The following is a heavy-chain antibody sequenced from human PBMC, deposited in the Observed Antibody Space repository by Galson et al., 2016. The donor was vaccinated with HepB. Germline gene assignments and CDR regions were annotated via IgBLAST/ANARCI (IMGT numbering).Heavy chain of an antibody. CDR1: EFSFSNFW. V-gene: IGHV3-7*01. Sequence: SLRLSCATSEFSFSNFWMTWVRQAPGKGLEWVANIKPDGSDKYYADSVKGRFTISRDNAQSSLYLQMNTLRGEDTAVYYCARKNALDIWGQGTLVTVSS. CDR3: ARKNALDI. J-gene: IGHJ3*02. CDR2: IKPDGSDK.